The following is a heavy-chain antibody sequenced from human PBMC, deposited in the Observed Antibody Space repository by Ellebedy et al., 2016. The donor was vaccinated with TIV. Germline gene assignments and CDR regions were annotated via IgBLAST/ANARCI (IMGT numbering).Heavy chain of an antibody. V-gene: IGHV5-51*01. CDR1: GYSFTSYW. Sequence: PGGSLRLSCKGSGYSFTSYWIGWVRQMPGKGLEWMGIIYPGDSDTRYSPSFQGQVTISADKSISTAYLQWSSLKASDTAMYYCARRVGGYDSTFDYWGQGTLVTVSS. D-gene: IGHD5-12*01. J-gene: IGHJ4*02. CDR2: IYPGDSDT. CDR3: ARRVGGYDSTFDY.